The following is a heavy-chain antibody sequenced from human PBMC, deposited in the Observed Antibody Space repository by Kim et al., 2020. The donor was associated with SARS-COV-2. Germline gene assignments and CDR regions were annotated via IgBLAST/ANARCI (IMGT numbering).Heavy chain of an antibody. CDR2: IYTSGYT. V-gene: IGHV4-4*07. CDR3: ARKDGDY. Sequence: SETLSLTCSVSGDSITHYHLTWVRQPAGKGLEWIGTIYTSGYTNYNPSLKSGVTISMDTSKSHLSLRLSSVTAADTAIYFCARKDGDYGGPGTLVHVSS. J-gene: IGHJ4*02. CDR1: GDSITHYH.